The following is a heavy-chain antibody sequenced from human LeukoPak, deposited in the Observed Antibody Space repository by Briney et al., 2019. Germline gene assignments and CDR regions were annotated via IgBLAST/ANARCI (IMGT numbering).Heavy chain of an antibody. CDR3: ARGEEASLEEITIFGVVIPYDY. CDR1: GYTFTSYY. D-gene: IGHD3-3*01. J-gene: IGHJ4*02. Sequence: ASVKVSCKASGYTFTSYYMHWVRQAPGQGVEWMGWINPNSGGRNNAQKFQGRVTMTRDTSISTAYMALSRLRSDDTAVYYCARGEEASLEEITIFGVVIPYDYWGQGTLVTVSS. V-gene: IGHV1-2*02. CDR2: INPNSGGR.